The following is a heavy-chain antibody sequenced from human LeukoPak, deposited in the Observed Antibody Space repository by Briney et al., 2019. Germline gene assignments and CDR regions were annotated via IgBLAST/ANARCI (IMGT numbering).Heavy chain of an antibody. CDR1: GFTFSSYA. CDR3: ASEGPQVGATTGDY. D-gene: IGHD1-26*01. J-gene: IGHJ4*02. Sequence: GGSLRLSCAASGFTFSSYAMSWVRQAPGKGLEWVSAISGSGGSTYYADSVKGRFTISRDNSKNTLYLQMNSLRAEDTAVYYCASEGPQVGATTGDYWGQGTLVTVSP. V-gene: IGHV3-23*01. CDR2: ISGSGGST.